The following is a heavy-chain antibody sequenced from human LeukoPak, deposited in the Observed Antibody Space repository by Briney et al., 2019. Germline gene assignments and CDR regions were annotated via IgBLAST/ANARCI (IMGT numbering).Heavy chain of an antibody. V-gene: IGHV1-18*01. CDR1: GYTFTSYG. D-gene: IGHD6-13*01. Sequence: ASVKVSCKASGYTFTSYGISWARQAPGQGLEWMGRIIAYNGDTNYAQKLQGRVTMTIDVSTSTAYMELRSLRSDDTAVHYCARARKRGSSWYNPTNWFDPWGQGTLVTVSS. J-gene: IGHJ5*02. CDR2: IIAYNGDT. CDR3: ARARKRGSSWYNPTNWFDP.